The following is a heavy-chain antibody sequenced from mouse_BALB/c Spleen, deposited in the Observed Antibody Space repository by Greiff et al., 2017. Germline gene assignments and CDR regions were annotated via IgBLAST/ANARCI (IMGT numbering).Heavy chain of an antibody. V-gene: IGHV1-54*01. D-gene: IGHD2-1*01. J-gene: IGHJ3*01. Sequence: QVQLQHSGAELVRPGTSVKVSCKASGYAFTNYLIEWVKQRPGQGLEWIGVINPGSGGTNYNEKFKGKATLTADKSSSTAYMQLSSLTSDDSAVYFCARSEGNTWFAYWGQGTLVTVSA. CDR1: GYAFTNYL. CDR2: INPGSGGT. CDR3: ARSEGNTWFAY.